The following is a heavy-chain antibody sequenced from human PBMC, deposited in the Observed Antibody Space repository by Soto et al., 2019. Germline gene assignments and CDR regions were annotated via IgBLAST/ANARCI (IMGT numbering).Heavy chain of an antibody. Sequence: GGSLRLSCAASGFTFSRQAPGKGLEWVAVISYDGSNKYYADSVKGRFTISRDNAKNTLYLQMNSLRAEDTAVYYCARPAMVRVGAFDIWGQGTMVTVSS. D-gene: IGHD5-18*01. V-gene: IGHV3-30*03. CDR2: ISYDGSNK. CDR3: ARPAMVRVGAFDI. CDR1: GFTFS. J-gene: IGHJ3*02.